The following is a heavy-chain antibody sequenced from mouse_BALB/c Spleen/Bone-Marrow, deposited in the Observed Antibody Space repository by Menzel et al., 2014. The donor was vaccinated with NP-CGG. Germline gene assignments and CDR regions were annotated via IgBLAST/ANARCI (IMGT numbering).Heavy chain of an antibody. V-gene: IGHV1S81*02. J-gene: IGHJ4*01. Sequence: VQLQQSGAELVKPGASVKLSCKASGYTFTSYWMHWVKLRPGQGFEWIGEINPSNGGTNYNEKFKSMATLTVDKSSSTAYMQLSSLTSEDSAVFYCARLIYGSSYIVDFWGQGTSVTVSS. CDR2: INPSNGGT. D-gene: IGHD1-1*01. CDR3: ARLIYGSSYIVDF. CDR1: GYTFTSYW.